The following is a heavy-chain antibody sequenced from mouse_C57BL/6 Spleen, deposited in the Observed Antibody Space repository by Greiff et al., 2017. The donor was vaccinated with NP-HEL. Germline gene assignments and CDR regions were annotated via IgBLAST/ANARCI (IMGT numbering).Heavy chain of an antibody. V-gene: IGHV1-82*01. CDR1: GYAFSSSW. D-gene: IGHD2-4*01. CDR2: IYPGDGDT. J-gene: IGHJ2*01. Sequence: VQRVESGPELVKPGASVKISCKASGYAFSSSWMNWVKQRPGKGLEWIGRIYPGDGDTNYNGKFKGKATLTADKSSSTAYMQLSSLTSEDSAVYFCARVYDYDVGYYFDYWGQGTTLTVSS. CDR3: ARVYDYDVGYYFDY.